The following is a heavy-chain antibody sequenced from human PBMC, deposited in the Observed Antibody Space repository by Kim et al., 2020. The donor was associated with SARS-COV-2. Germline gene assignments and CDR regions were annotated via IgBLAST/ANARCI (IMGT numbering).Heavy chain of an antibody. CDR2: ISWNSGSI. CDR1: GFTFDDYA. Sequence: GGSLRLSCAASGFTFDDYAMHWVRQAPGKGLEWVSGISWNSGSIGYADSVKGRFTISRDNANNSLYLQMNSLRAEDTALYYCAKDLRPTNDDYYYYGMDVWGQGTTVTVSS. V-gene: IGHV3-9*01. J-gene: IGHJ6*02. CDR3: AKDLRPTNDDYYYYGMDV. D-gene: IGHD1-1*01.